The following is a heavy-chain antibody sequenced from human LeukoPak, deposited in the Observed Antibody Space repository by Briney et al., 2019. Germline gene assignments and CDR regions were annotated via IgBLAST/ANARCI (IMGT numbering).Heavy chain of an antibody. CDR1: GFTVSSNY. CDR3: ASRARYCSSTSCYLDGRNDDAFAI. J-gene: IGHJ3*02. CDR2: IYSGGST. D-gene: IGHD2-2*01. V-gene: IGHV3-66*01. Sequence: PGGSLRLSCAASGFTVSSNYMSWVRQAPGKGLEWVSVIYSGGSTYYADSVKGRFTISRDNSKNTLYLQMNSLRAEDTAVYYCASRARYCSSTSCYLDGRNDDAFAIWGQGTMVTVSS.